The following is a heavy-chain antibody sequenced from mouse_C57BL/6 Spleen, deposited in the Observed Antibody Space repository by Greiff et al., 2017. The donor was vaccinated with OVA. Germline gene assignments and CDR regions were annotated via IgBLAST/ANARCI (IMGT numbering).Heavy chain of an antibody. Sequence: EVQLVESGGGLVKPGGSLKLSCAASGFTFSDYGMHWVRQAPEKGLEWVAYISSGSSTIYYADTVKGRFTISRDNAKNTLFLQMTSLRSEDTAMYYCAREIYGYDPAWYFDVWGTGTTVTVSS. D-gene: IGHD2-2*01. J-gene: IGHJ1*03. CDR1: GFTFSDYG. CDR2: ISSGSSTI. CDR3: AREIYGYDPAWYFDV. V-gene: IGHV5-17*01.